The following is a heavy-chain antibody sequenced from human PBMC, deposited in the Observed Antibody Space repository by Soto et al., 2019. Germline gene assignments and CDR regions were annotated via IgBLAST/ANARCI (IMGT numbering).Heavy chain of an antibody. V-gene: IGHV1-3*01. Sequence: GASVKVSCKASGYTFTSYAMHWVRQAPGQRLEWMGWINAGNGNTKYSQKFQGRVTITRDTSASTAYMELGSLRSEDTAVYYCARGFSYYDILTGYSASFWGQGTMVTVSS. CDR3: ARGFSYYDILTGYSASF. CDR1: GYTFTSYA. CDR2: INAGNGNT. D-gene: IGHD3-9*01. J-gene: IGHJ3*01.